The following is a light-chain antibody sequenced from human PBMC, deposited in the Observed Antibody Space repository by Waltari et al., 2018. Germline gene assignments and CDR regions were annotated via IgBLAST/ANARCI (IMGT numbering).Light chain of an antibody. V-gene: IGKV3-20*01. CDR2: GES. Sequence: EIVLTQSPGTLSLSPGERGTLSCRASQSVSSSYVAWYQQKPGQAPRPLIYGESSMATGIPDRFSGSGSGTDFTLTISRLEPEDFAVYYCQQYGSSPLTLSMYTFGQGTKLEIK. CDR3: QQYGSSPLTLSMYT. CDR1: QSVSSSY. J-gene: IGKJ2*01.